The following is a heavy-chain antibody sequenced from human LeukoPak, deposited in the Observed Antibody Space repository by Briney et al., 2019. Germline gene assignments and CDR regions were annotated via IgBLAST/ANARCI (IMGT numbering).Heavy chain of an antibody. V-gene: IGHV3-30-3*01. Sequence: GRSLRLSCAASGFTFSRYPMHWVRQAPGKGLEWVAVVSYDGSIKSYADSVKGRFTISRDNPRNTLYLRMNSLRGEDTAIYYCAAWRGYDSGSFSGPLDYWGQGTLVLVSS. D-gene: IGHD3-10*01. CDR3: AAWRGYDSGSFSGPLDY. CDR1: GFTFSRYP. CDR2: VSYDGSIK. J-gene: IGHJ4*02.